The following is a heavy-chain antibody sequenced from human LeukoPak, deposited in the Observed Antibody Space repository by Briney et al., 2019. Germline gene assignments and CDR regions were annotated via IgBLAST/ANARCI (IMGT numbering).Heavy chain of an antibody. D-gene: IGHD2-21*01. CDR3: AKSGARLLVNWFDP. J-gene: IGHJ5*02. CDR1: GGSLSSGGYY. V-gene: IGHV4-31*03. Sequence: PSETLSLTCTVSGGSLSSGGYYWSWIRQHPGKGLEGIGYIYYSGSTYYNPSLKSRVTISVDTSKTQFSLKLSSVTAADTAVYYCAKSGARLLVNWFDPWGQGTLVTVSS. CDR2: IYYSGST.